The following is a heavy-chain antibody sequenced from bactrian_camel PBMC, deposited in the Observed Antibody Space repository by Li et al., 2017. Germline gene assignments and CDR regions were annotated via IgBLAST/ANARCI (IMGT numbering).Heavy chain of an antibody. D-gene: IGHD7*01. CDR1: GSTTSLNC. CDR3: AADMFAVTGGTLLLRERHNGY. CDR2: IDPFHGAT. V-gene: IGHV3S53*01. Sequence: HVQLVESGGGSVQPGGSLTLSCVVSGSTTSLNCMGWFRQPTGKEHEGVASIDPFHGATRYADSVAGRFTISQDNAKNTVYLQMNSLKPEDTAMYYCAADMFAVTGGTLLLRERHNGYAGQGTQVTVS. J-gene: IGHJ4*01.